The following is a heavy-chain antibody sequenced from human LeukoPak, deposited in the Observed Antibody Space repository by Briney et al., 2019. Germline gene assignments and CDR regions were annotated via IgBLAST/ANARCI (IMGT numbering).Heavy chain of an antibody. CDR3: ARLKSITIFGVVIYDAFDI. CDR1: GGSISSYY. CDR2: IYHSGST. Sequence: SETLSLTCTVSGGSISSYYWGWIRQPPGKGLEWIGSIYHSGSTYYNPSLKSRVTISVDTSKNQFSLKLSSVTAADTAVYYCARLKSITIFGVVIYDAFDIWGQGTMVTVSS. J-gene: IGHJ3*02. D-gene: IGHD3-3*01. V-gene: IGHV4-38-2*02.